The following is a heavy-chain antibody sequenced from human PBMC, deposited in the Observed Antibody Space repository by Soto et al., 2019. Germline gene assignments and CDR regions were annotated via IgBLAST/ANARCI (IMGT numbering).Heavy chain of an antibody. J-gene: IGHJ6*02. CDR2: ITPIFGTA. V-gene: IGHV1-69*13. Sequence: ASVKVSCKASGGTFSSYAISWVRQAPGQGLEWIGGITPIFGTANYAQKFQGRVTITADESTSTAYMELSSLRSEDTAVYYCARFQGTSPVVAANYYYYGMDVWGQGTTVTVSS. CDR3: ARFQGTSPVVAANYYYYGMDV. CDR1: GGTFSSYA. D-gene: IGHD2-15*01.